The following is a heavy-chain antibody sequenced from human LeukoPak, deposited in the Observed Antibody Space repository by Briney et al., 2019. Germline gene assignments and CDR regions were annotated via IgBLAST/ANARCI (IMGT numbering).Heavy chain of an antibody. CDR3: ARHHGSSGYFLVFDY. CDR1: GHPISSYY. D-gene: IGHD3-22*01. Sequence: SETLSLTCTVSGHPISSYYWSWIRQPPGKGLERIGYIYYSGSTNYNPTLKSRVTISVDTSKNQFSLKLSSVTAANTAVYYCARHHGSSGYFLVFDYWGQGTLVTVSS. J-gene: IGHJ4*02. CDR2: IYYSGST. V-gene: IGHV4-59*08.